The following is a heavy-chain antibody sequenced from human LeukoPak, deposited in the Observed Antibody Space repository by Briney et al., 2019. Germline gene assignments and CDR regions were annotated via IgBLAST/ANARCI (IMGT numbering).Heavy chain of an antibody. Sequence: ASVKVSCKASGYTFTAYPIHWVREAPGQGLEWMGRINPSSGGTNSARQLQGRVTMARDTSITTAYMELTSLTSDDTAIYYCVMVGVEIYWGQGTLVIVSS. CDR1: GYTFTAYP. D-gene: IGHD1-26*01. V-gene: IGHV1-2*06. CDR3: VMVGVEIY. J-gene: IGHJ4*02. CDR2: INPSSGGT.